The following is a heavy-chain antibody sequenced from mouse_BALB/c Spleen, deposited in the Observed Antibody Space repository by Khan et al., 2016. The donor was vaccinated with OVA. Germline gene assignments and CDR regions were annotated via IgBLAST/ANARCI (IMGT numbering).Heavy chain of an antibody. Sequence: EDGAELMKPGASVKISCKATGYTLSNYWIEWVKQRPGHGLEWIGEFLPGSGNANYNERFKGKATFASDASSNTAYMQLSSLTSEDSAVYFCARVKSVSRDYFDSWGQGTILTVSS. D-gene: IGHD1-1*01. CDR1: GYTLSNYW. CDR2: FLPGSGNA. CDR3: ARVKSVSRDYFDS. J-gene: IGHJ2*01. V-gene: IGHV1-9*01.